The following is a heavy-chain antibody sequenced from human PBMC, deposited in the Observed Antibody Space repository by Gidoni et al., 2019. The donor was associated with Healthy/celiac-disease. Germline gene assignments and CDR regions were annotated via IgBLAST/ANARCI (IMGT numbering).Heavy chain of an antibody. J-gene: IGHJ3*02. V-gene: IGHV3-30-3*01. CDR3: ARGYDYVWGTEDAFDI. Sequence: QVQLVESGGGVVQPGRSLRLPCTASGVTVSSYAMHWVRQAPGKGLECVAVISYDGSNKDYADSVQGRFTISRDNSKNTPYLQMNSLRAEDTAVYYCARGYDYVWGTEDAFDIWGQGTMVTVSS. D-gene: IGHD3-16*01. CDR1: GVTVSSYA. CDR2: ISYDGSNK.